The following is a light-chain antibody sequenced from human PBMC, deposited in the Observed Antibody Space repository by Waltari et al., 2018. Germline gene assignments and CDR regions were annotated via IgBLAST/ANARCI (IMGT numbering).Light chain of an antibody. CDR3: SSYTSRGTLV. Sequence: QSALTQPASVSGSPGQSITISCTGTSSDVGGYNFVSWYQQDPGKAPTLSIYEVTNRPSGVSNRFSGSKSGNRASLTISGLQTEDEADYYCSSYTSRGTLVFGGGTKLTVL. CDR1: SSDVGGYNF. V-gene: IGLV2-14*01. J-gene: IGLJ2*01. CDR2: EVT.